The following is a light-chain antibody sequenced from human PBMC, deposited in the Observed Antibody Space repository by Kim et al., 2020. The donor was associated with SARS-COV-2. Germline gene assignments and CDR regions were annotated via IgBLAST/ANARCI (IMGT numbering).Light chain of an antibody. CDR3: LLSYSDARV. CDR2: DAS. CDR1: TGAVTSGHY. Sequence: QAVVTQEPSLTVSPGGTVTLTCGSSTGAVTSGHYPYWFQQKPGQAPKTLIYDASNKHSWTPARFSGSFLGGKAALTLSGAQPEDEAEYYCLLSYSDARVFGGGTKVTVL. V-gene: IGLV7-46*01. J-gene: IGLJ3*02.